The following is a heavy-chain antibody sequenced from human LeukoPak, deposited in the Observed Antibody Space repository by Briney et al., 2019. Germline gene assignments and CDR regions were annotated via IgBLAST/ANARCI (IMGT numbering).Heavy chain of an antibody. CDR3: AREGDGYNTDAFDI. CDR1: GGSISSYY. D-gene: IGHD5-24*01. CDR2: IYHSGST. V-gene: IGHV4-59*12. Sequence: SETLSLTCTVSGGSISSYYWSWIRQPPGKGLEWIGYIYHSGSTYYNPSLKSRVTISVDRSKNQFSLKLSSVTAADTAVYYCAREGDGYNTDAFDIWGQGTMVTVSS. J-gene: IGHJ3*02.